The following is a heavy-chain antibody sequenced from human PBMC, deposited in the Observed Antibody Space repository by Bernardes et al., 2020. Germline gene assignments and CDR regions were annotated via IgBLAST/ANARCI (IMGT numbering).Heavy chain of an antibody. CDR2: ISGSGGST. Sequence: GRSLRFPCRASGFTFRSYAMSWVGRAPGKGLEWVSTISGSGGSTYYADSVKGRFTISRDNSKNTLNLQMNSLRADDTAVYYCAKVGAVTVGPFHYWGQGTLVTVSS. CDR3: AKVGAVTVGPFHY. D-gene: IGHD4-17*01. J-gene: IGHJ4*02. V-gene: IGHV3-23*01. CDR1: GFTFRSYA.